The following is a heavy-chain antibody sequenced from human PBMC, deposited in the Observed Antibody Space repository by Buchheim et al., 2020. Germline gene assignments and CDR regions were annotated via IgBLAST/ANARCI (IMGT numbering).Heavy chain of an antibody. Sequence: QVQLQESGPGLVKPSQTLSLTCTVSGGPISSGSYYWSWIRQPAGKGLEWIGRIYTSGSTNYNPSLRSRVTISVDTPKNQFSLKLSSVTAADTAGYYCARVGTTIFGVVKYWGQGTL. CDR3: ARVGTTIFGVVKY. J-gene: IGHJ4*02. CDR2: IYTSGST. D-gene: IGHD3-3*01. V-gene: IGHV4-61*02. CDR1: GGPISSGSYY.